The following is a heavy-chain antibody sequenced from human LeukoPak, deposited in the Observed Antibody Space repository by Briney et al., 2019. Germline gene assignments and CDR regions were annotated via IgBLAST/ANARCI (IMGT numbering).Heavy chain of an antibody. J-gene: IGHJ3*02. CDR1: GYTFIDFY. CDR3: ARGTYYYDSSGYYGLDAFDI. CDR2: INPKNGGT. Sequence: ASVKVSCKAPGYTFIDFYMHWVRQAPGQGLEWMGWINPKNGGTNYAQKFQGRVTMTRDTSISTAYMELSRLRSDDTAVYYCARGTYYYDSSGYYGLDAFDIWGQGTMVTVSS. V-gene: IGHV1-2*02. D-gene: IGHD3-22*01.